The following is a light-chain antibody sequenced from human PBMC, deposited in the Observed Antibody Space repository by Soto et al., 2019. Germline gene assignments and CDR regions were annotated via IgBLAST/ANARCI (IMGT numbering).Light chain of an antibody. V-gene: IGKV1-39*01. CDR3: QQSYSTPRT. Sequence: DIQMTRSPSSLSASVGGTVTITCQASQDISNYLNWYQQKPGKAPKLLIYAASSLQSGVPSRFSGSGSGTDFTLTISSLQPEDFATYYCQQSYSTPRTFGPGTKVDIK. CDR2: AAS. J-gene: IGKJ3*01. CDR1: QDISNY.